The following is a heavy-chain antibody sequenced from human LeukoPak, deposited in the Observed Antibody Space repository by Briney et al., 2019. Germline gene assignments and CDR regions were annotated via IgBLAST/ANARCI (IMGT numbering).Heavy chain of an antibody. J-gene: IGHJ3*02. D-gene: IGHD3-16*02. Sequence: AASVKVSCKASGGTFSSCAISWVRQAPGQGLEWMGGIIPIFGTANYAQKFQGRVTITADESTSTAYMELSSLRSGDTAVYYCARQFRFIDIMLGACDIWGQGTMVTVSS. CDR2: IIPIFGTA. CDR1: GGTFSSCA. CDR3: ARQFRFIDIMLGACDI. V-gene: IGHV1-69*13.